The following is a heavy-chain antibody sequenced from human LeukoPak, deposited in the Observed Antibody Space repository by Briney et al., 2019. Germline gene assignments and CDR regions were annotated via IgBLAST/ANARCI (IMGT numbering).Heavy chain of an antibody. CDR2: IYHSGST. J-gene: IGHJ4*02. V-gene: IGHV4-59*01. Sequence: PSETLSLTCTVSGVSISSYYWSWIRQPPGKGLEWIGYIYHSGSTNYNPSLKSRVTISVDMSKNQMSLKLSSVTAADTAVYYCARSRVWSDYWGYCDYWGQGTLVTVSS. CDR1: GVSISSYY. D-gene: IGHD3-3*01. CDR3: ARSRVWSDYWGYCDY.